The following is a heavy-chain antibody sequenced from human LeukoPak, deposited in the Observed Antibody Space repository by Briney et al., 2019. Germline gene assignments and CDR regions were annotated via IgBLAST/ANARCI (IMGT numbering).Heavy chain of an antibody. J-gene: IGHJ4*02. D-gene: IGHD2-2*02. CDR3: ARDMYCSSTSCYTYYFDY. Sequence: PGGSLRLSCEVSGFIFSYYGMNWVRQAPGKGLEWVSYISSSSSTIYYADSVKGRFTISRDNAKNSLYLQMNSLRAEDTAVYYCARDMYCSSTSCYTYYFDYWGQGTLVTVSS. V-gene: IGHV3-48*01. CDR1: GFIFSYYG. CDR2: ISSSSSTI.